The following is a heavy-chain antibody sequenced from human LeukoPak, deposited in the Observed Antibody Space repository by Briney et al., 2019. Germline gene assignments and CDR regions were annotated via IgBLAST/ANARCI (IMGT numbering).Heavy chain of an antibody. V-gene: IGHV3-7*03. CDR3: ARDFRLTALPTPLDY. CDR1: GFTFSSYW. D-gene: IGHD5-18*01. CDR2: IKQDGSEK. J-gene: IGHJ4*02. Sequence: GGSLRLSCAASGFTFSSYWMSWVRQAPGKGLEGVANIKQDGSEKYYVDSVKGRFTISRDNAKNSLYLQMNSLRAEDTALYHCARDFRLTALPTPLDYWGQGTLVTVSS.